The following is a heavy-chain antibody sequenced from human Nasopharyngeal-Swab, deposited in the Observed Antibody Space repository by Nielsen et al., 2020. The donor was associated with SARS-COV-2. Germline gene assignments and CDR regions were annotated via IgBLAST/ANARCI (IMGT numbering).Heavy chain of an antibody. D-gene: IGHD5-18*01. Sequence: GESLKISCAASGFTFSRYWMSWVRQAPGKGLEWVANIKQDGSEKYYVDSVKGRFTISRDNAKNSLYLQMNSLRAEDTAVYYCARLSAYGYGLEIYYYYYYGMDVWGQGTTVTVSS. CDR2: IKQDGSEK. CDR3: ARLSAYGYGLEIYYYYYYGMDV. V-gene: IGHV3-7*01. CDR1: GFTFSRYW. J-gene: IGHJ6*02.